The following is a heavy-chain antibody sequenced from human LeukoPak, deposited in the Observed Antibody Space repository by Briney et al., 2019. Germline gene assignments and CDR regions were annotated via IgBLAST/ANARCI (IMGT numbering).Heavy chain of an antibody. J-gene: IGHJ4*02. CDR3: TASMIVVVGLDY. Sequence: GGSLRLSCAASGFTFSNAWMSWVRQAPGKGLEWVGRIKSKTDGGTTDYAAPVKGRFTISRDDSKNTQYLQMNSLKTEDTAVYYCTASMIVVVGLDYWGQGTLVTVSS. CDR2: IKSKTDGGTT. CDR1: GFTFSNAW. V-gene: IGHV3-15*01. D-gene: IGHD3-22*01.